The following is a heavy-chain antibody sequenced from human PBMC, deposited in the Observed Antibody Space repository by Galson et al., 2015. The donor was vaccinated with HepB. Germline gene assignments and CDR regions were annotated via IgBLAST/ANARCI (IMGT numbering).Heavy chain of an antibody. CDR2: VYYSGST. CDR1: GGSITSYY. J-gene: IGHJ4*02. V-gene: IGHV4-59*01. D-gene: IGHD2-2*01. Sequence: ETLSLTCTVSGGSITSYYWSWIRQPPGKGLEWIGYVYYSGSTNYNPSLKSRVTISVDTSKNQFSLNLRSVTAADTAVYYCARVPHRSSISCHPFDYWGQGTLVTVSS. CDR3: ARVPHRSSISCHPFDY.